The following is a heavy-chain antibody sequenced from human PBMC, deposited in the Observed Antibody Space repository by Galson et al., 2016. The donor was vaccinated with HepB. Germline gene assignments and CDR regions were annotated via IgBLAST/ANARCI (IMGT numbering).Heavy chain of an antibody. D-gene: IGHD3-16*01. J-gene: IGHJ3*02. V-gene: IGHV4-59*01. CDR2: SYYSGGT. Sequence: ETLSPTCTVSGGSISTYYWSWIRQPPGKGLEWIGYSYYSGGTKNNPSLESRVTLSVDTSKNQFSLKLTTVTAADTAVYYCARVGSYAFDIWGQGTMVTVSS. CDR3: ARVGSYAFDI. CDR1: GGSISTYY.